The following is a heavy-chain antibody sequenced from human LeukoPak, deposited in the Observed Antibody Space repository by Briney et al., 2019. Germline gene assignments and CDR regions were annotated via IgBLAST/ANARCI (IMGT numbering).Heavy chain of an antibody. CDR1: GYTFTNYY. V-gene: IGHV1-46*01. CDR2: INPSGGST. J-gene: IGHJ6*03. CDR3: ARGDPAYYSYMDV. Sequence: ASVNVSYKASGYTFTNYYMHWVRQAPGQGVEGMGIINPSGGSTSYEQKLQGRVTMNREITKSTVYMELSSLRSEDTAVYYCARGDPAYYSYMDVWGKGTPVTVSS.